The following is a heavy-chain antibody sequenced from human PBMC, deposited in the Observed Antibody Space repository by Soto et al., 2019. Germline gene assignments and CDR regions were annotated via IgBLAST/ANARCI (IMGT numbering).Heavy chain of an antibody. J-gene: IGHJ4*02. Sequence: QVQLVESGGGVVQPGRSLRLSCAASRFTFSSYGMHWVRQAPGKGLVWVAVISYDGSNKYYADSVKGRFTISRDNSKNTLYLQMNSLRAEDTAVYYCAKETYSGPLDYWGQGTLVTVSS. CDR3: AKETYSGPLDY. D-gene: IGHD2-15*01. CDR1: RFTFSSYG. V-gene: IGHV3-30*18. CDR2: ISYDGSNK.